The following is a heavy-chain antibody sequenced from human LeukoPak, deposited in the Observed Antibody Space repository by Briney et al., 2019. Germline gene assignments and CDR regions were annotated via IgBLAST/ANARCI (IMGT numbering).Heavy chain of an antibody. Sequence: GGSLRLSCAASGFTFSSYCMNWVRQAPGKGLEWVASISNNGSEIYYVDSVKGRFTISRDNAKNSLYLQMNSLRAEDTAVYYCARDSSTSINPDYYYYMDVWGKGTTVTISS. CDR1: GFTFSSYC. D-gene: IGHD2-2*01. CDR2: ISNNGSEI. CDR3: ARDSSTSINPDYYYYMDV. J-gene: IGHJ6*03. V-gene: IGHV3-21*03.